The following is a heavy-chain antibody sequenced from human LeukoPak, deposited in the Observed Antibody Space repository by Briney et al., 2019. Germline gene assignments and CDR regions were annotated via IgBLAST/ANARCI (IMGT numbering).Heavy chain of an antibody. CDR3: TRDRGAYNLYDY. D-gene: IGHD1-1*01. CDR2: IRSKAYGETA. CDR1: GFTFGDYA. J-gene: IGHJ4*02. V-gene: IGHV3-49*03. Sequence: GGSLRLSCTASGFTFGDYAMSWIRQAPGKGLEWVGFIRSKAYGETADYAASVKGRFTISRDDSKAIAYLQMNSLKTEDTAVYHCTRDRGAYNLYDYWGQGTLVTVSA.